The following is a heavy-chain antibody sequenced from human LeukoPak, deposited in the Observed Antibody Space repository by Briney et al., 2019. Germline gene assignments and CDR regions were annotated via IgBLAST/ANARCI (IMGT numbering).Heavy chain of an antibody. Sequence: ASVKVSCKASGYTLTGYYMHWVRQAPGQGLEWMGWINPNSGGTNYAQKFQGRVTMTRDTSISTAYMELSRLRSDDTAVYYCARGHPTSIAARPYYYYYYMDVWGKGTSVTVSS. CDR3: ARGHPTSIAARPYYYYYYMDV. CDR2: INPNSGGT. D-gene: IGHD6-6*01. V-gene: IGHV1-2*02. J-gene: IGHJ6*03. CDR1: GYTLTGYY.